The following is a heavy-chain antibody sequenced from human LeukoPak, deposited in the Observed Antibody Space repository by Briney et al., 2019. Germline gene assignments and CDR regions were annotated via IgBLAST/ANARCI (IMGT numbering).Heavy chain of an antibody. CDR3: ARGGGLDV. J-gene: IGHJ6*02. Sequence: GGSLRLSCAASGFTFSSYWMNWARQAPGKGPEWVASINHNGNVNYYVDSVKGRFTISRDNARNSLYLQMSNLRAEDTAVYFRARGGGLDVWGQGATVTVSS. CDR2: INHNGNVN. V-gene: IGHV3-7*03. D-gene: IGHD3-16*01. CDR1: GFTFSSYW.